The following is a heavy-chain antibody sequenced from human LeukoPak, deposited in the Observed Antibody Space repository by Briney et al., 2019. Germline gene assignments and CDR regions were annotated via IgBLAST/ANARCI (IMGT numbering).Heavy chain of an antibody. J-gene: IGHJ4*02. CDR1: GFTFSSYA. Sequence: GGSLRLSCAASGFTFSSYAMHWVRQAPGKGLEWVAVISYDGSNKYYADSVKGRFTISRDNANKSLYLQMNSLRVEDTAVYSCARADTGSYYDYYFDYWGQGTLVTVSS. CDR2: ISYDGSNK. D-gene: IGHD1-26*01. V-gene: IGHV3-30-3*01. CDR3: ARADTGSYYDYYFDY.